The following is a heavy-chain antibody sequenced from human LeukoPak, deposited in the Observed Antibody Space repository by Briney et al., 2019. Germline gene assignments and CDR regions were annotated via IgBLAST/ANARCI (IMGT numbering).Heavy chain of an antibody. J-gene: IGHJ4*02. D-gene: IGHD3-22*01. Sequence: SVNVSCKASVGAFSSYAISWVRQAPRQGLEWMGRIIPIFGIANYAQKFQGRVTITADKSTSTAYIELSRLRSEDTAVYYCARDKSGGGYYYEDVVYFDYWGQGTLVTVSS. CDR1: VGAFSSYA. CDR3: ARDKSGGGYYYEDVVYFDY. CDR2: IIPIFGIA. V-gene: IGHV1-69*04.